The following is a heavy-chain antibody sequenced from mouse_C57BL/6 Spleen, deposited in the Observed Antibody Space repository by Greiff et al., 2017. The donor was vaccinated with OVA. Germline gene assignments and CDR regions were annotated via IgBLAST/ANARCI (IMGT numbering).Heavy chain of an antibody. D-gene: IGHD1-1*01. CDR3: ARKDHGSSYFDY. J-gene: IGHJ2*01. Sequence: QVQLQQPGAEFVKPGASVKLSCTASGYTFTSYWMHWVKQRPGRGLEWIGRIDPNSGGTKYNEKFKSKAKLTVDKPASTAYMQLSSLTSEDSAVYYCARKDHGSSYFDYWGQGTTLTVSS. CDR2: IDPNSGGT. CDR1: GYTFTSYW. V-gene: IGHV1-72*01.